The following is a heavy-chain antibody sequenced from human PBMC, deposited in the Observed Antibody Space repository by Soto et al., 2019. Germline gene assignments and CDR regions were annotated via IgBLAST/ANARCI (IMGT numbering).Heavy chain of an antibody. D-gene: IGHD2-15*01. CDR1: GGSISSSSYY. CDR2: IYYSGST. CDR3: ARPNAEYCSGGSCYDWYCDL. Sequence: QLQLQESCPGLVKPSETLSLTCTVSGGSISSSSYYWAGIRQPPGKGLEWIGGIYYSGSTYYNPSLKSLVPIALDTSQNHFSLKLSSGTAADTAVYYCARPNAEYCSGGSCYDWYCDLWGRGTLVTVAS. V-gene: IGHV4-39*01. J-gene: IGHJ2*01.